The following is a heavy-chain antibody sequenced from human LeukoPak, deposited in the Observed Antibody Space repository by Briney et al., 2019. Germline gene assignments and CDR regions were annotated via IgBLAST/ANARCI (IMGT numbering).Heavy chain of an antibody. CDR1: GFTFSSYA. V-gene: IGHV3-23*01. CDR2: ISGSRGAGT. J-gene: IGHJ6*02. D-gene: IGHD1-26*01. Sequence: PGWSLRLSCAGSGFTFSSYAMSWVRQAPGKGLEWVSTISGSRGAGTYYADSVKGRFTVSRDNSRNTLYLPMNSLRAEDTAVYYCVKDRGGSPFYGMDVWGQGTTVTVSS. CDR3: VKDRGGSPFYGMDV.